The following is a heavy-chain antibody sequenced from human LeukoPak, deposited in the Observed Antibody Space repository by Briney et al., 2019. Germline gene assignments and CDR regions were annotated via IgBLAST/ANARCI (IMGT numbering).Heavy chain of an antibody. Sequence: AGGSLRLSCAASGFTFSNYAMNWVRQAPGKGLEWVSGIVRSGDNTYYADSVKGRFTISRDNSKNTLYLQMNGLRAEDTAIYYCASDWMQLWLPFYWGQGTLVTVSS. J-gene: IGHJ4*02. D-gene: IGHD5-18*01. CDR2: IVRSGDNT. V-gene: IGHV3-23*01. CDR3: ASDWMQLWLPFY. CDR1: GFTFSNYA.